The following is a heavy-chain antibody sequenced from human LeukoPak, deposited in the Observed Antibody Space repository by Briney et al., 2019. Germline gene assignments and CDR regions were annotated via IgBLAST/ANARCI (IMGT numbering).Heavy chain of an antibody. V-gene: IGHV3-23*01. CDR3: AKGPYCSGGSCGAYYFDY. Sequence: QPGGSLRLSCAASGFTFSSYAMSWVRQAPGKGLEWVSAISGSGGSTYYADSVKGRFTISRDNSKNTLYLQMNSLRAEDTAVYYCAKGPYCSGGSCGAYYFDYWGQGTLVAVSS. CDR2: ISGSGGST. CDR1: GFTFSSYA. J-gene: IGHJ4*02. D-gene: IGHD2-15*01.